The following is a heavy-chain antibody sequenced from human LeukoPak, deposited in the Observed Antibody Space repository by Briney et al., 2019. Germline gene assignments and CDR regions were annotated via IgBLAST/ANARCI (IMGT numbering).Heavy chain of an antibody. CDR3: AREPHPRHFDY. Sequence: GGSLRLSCAASGFTFSSYSMNWVRQAPGKGLEWVSSISSSSSYIYYADSVKGRFTISRDNAKNSLYLQMNSLRAEDTAVYYCAREPHPRHFDYWGQGTLVTVSS. CDR1: GFTFSSYS. CDR2: ISSSSSYI. J-gene: IGHJ4*02. V-gene: IGHV3-21*01.